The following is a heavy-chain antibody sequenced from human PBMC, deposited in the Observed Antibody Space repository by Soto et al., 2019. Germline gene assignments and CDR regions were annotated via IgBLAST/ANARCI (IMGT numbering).Heavy chain of an antibody. Sequence: SETLSLTCAVYGGSFSGYYWSWIRQPPGKGLEWIGEINHSGSTNYNPSLKSRVTISVDTSKNQFSLKLSSVTAADTAVYYCARGRPYSGSYYPYYFDYWGQGTLVTVSS. V-gene: IGHV4-34*01. CDR2: INHSGST. D-gene: IGHD1-26*01. CDR1: GGSFSGYY. J-gene: IGHJ4*02. CDR3: ARGRPYSGSYYPYYFDY.